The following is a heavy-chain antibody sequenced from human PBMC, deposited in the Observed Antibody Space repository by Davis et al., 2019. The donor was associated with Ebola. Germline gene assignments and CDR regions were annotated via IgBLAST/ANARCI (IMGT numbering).Heavy chain of an antibody. CDR1: GFTFDDYA. V-gene: IGHV3-43D*03. Sequence: PGGSLRLSCATSGFTFDDYAMHWIRQPPGKGLEWVSLIPWDGDTYYADSVKGRFTISRDNSKNSLYLQMNSLRVEDTALYYCAKDGDYDRAEYFQHWGQGTLVTVSS. CDR3: AKDGDYDRAEYFQH. CDR2: IPWDGDT. J-gene: IGHJ1*01. D-gene: IGHD4-17*01.